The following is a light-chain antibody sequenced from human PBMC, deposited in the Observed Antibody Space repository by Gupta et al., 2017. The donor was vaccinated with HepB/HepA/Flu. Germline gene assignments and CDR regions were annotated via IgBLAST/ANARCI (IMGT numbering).Light chain of an antibody. CDR1: ASDIGGYDY. V-gene: IGLV2-14*03. CDR2: GVN. CDR3: SSYTSASTLV. J-gene: IGLJ2*01. Sequence: GQSITISCTGTASDIGGYDYVSWYQQQPGKAPKLLLYGVNSRPSEVSDRFSDSKSGNTASLTISWLQGEDEAHYYCSSYTSASTLVFGGGTTLTVL.